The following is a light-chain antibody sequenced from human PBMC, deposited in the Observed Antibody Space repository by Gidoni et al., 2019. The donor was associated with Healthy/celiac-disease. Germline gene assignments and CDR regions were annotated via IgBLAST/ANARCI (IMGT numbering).Light chain of an antibody. CDR1: QSVSSSY. CDR2: GAS. J-gene: IGKJ2*01. CDR3: QQYGSSPYT. Sequence: DMVLTPSPGTLSLSTGERATLSCRASQSVSSSYLAWYQQKPGQAPRLRIYGASSRATGIPDRFSGSGSGTDFTLTISRLEPEDFAVYYCQQYGSSPYTFGQGTKLEIK. V-gene: IGKV3-20*01.